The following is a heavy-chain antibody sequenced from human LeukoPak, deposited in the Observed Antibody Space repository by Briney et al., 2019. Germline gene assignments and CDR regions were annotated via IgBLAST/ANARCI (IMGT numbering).Heavy chain of an antibody. D-gene: IGHD1-26*01. J-gene: IGHJ4*02. V-gene: IGHV5-51*01. Sequence: GESLKISCKGSGYSFTNYWIGWVRQMPGKGLEWMGVIYPTDSDTRYSPSFQGQVTISADKSISTAYLEWSSLKASDTAMYYCASGIVGGTFSFDYWGQGTLVTVSS. CDR1: GYSFTNYW. CDR2: IYPTDSDT. CDR3: ASGIVGGTFSFDY.